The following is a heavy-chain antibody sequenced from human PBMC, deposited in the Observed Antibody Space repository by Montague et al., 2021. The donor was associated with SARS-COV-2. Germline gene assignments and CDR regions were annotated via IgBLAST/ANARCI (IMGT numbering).Heavy chain of an antibody. V-gene: IGHV4-61*02. CDR1: GASISSGDYY. J-gene: IGHJ4*02. D-gene: IGHD1-1*01. CDR3: ARVRGGTTRYFDT. Sequence: TLSLTCTVSGASISSGDYYWSWIRQPAGKGLEWIGRIYTSGSTYYNPSLNSRVTILVDTSKNQFSLNLRSVTAADTAVYYCARVRGGTTRYFDTWGQGTLVTVSS. CDR2: IYTSGST.